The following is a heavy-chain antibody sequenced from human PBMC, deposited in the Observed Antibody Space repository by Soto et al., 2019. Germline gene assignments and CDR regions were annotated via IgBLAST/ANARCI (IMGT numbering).Heavy chain of an antibody. CDR1: GYTFTSYD. V-gene: IGHV1-8*01. CDR3: ARGRIAVAPPFGWYFDL. D-gene: IGHD6-19*01. J-gene: IGHJ2*01. CDR2: MNPNSGNT. Sequence: GASVKVSCKASGYTFTSYDINWVRQATGQGLEWMGWMNPNSGNTGYAQKFQGRVTMTRNTSISTAYMELSSLRSEDTAVYYCARGRIAVAPPFGWYFDLWGRGTLVTVSS.